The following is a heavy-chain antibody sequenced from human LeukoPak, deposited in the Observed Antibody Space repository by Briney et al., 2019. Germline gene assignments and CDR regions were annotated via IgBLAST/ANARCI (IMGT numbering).Heavy chain of an antibody. D-gene: IGHD5-18*01. CDR1: GFTFSSYA. CDR3: ARGDTAMVINYYYYMDV. V-gene: IGHV3-30*04. Sequence: GGSLRLSCAASGFTFSSYAMHWVRQAPGKGLEWVAAISYDGINKYYADSVKRRFTISRDNSKNTLYLQMNSLRAEDTAVYYCARGDTAMVINYYYYMDVWGNGTTVTVSS. CDR2: ISYDGINK. J-gene: IGHJ6*03.